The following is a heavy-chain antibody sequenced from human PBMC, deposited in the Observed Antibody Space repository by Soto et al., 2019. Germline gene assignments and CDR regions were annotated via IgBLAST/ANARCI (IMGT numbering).Heavy chain of an antibody. CDR2: ISSSGTTI. D-gene: IGHD2-2*02. Sequence: QVQLVESGGGLVKPGGSLRLSCAASGFTLSDFYMSWIRQAPGKGLEWISYISSSGTTIYYADSVKGRFTISRDNAKNSVFLQMNSLRADDTAVYYCARGRYHFFDYWGQGTLVTVSS. CDR3: ARGRYHFFDY. CDR1: GFTLSDFY. J-gene: IGHJ4*02. V-gene: IGHV3-11*01.